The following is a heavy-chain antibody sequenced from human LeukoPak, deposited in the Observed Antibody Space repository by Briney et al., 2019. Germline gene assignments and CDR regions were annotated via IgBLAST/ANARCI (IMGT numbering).Heavy chain of an antibody. CDR2: INPNSGGT. CDR1: GYTFTGYY. J-gene: IGHJ4*02. CDR3: ARALGRFLEWLLGEFDY. V-gene: IGHV1-2*02. D-gene: IGHD3-3*01. Sequence: ASVKVSCKASGYTFTGYYMHWVRQAPGQGLEWMGWINPNSGGTNYAQKFQGRVTMTRDTSISTAYMELSRLRSDDTAVYYCARALGRFLEWLLGEFDYWGQGTLVTVSS.